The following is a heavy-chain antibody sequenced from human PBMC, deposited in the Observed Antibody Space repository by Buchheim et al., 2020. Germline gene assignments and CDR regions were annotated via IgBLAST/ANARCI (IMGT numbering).Heavy chain of an antibody. V-gene: IGHV3-23*01. J-gene: IGHJ5*02. CDR2: ISGNGGNT. CDR1: GFTFSSYA. D-gene: IGHD2/OR15-2a*01. Sequence: EVQLLESEGGLVQPGGSLRLSCAASGFTFSSYAMSWIRQAPGKELEWVSSISGNGGNTYYTDSVRGRFTISRDNSKNTLNLQMNSLRAEDTAIYYCAKDSTSWYYWFDPWGQGTL. CDR3: AKDSTSWYYWFDP.